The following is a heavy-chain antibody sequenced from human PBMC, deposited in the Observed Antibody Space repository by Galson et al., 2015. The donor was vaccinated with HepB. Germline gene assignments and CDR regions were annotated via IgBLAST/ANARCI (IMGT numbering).Heavy chain of an antibody. J-gene: IGHJ4*02. CDR2: IIPVFGIA. V-gene: IGHV1-69*13. D-gene: IGHD4-17*01. Sequence: QSGAEVKKPGASVKVSCKASGYTLTNHGISWVRQAPGQGLEWMGGIIPVFGIANYAQKFQGRVTITADESTSTAYMELSSLRSEDTAVYYCARGGAVSTVTNFDYWGQGTLVTVSS. CDR3: ARGGAVSTVTNFDY. CDR1: GYTLTNHG.